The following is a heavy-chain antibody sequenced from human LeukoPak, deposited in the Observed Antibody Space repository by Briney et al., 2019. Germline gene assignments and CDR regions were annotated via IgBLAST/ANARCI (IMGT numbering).Heavy chain of an antibody. CDR2: ITSSSSYI. CDR1: GFTFSSYA. D-gene: IGHD3-22*01. J-gene: IGHJ4*02. Sequence: GGSLRLSCAASGFTFSSYAMTWVRQPPGKGLEWVSSITSSSSYIYYADSVKGRFTISRDNAKNSLFLQMNSLRAEDTAVYYCARAKGSYDSYYFDYWGQGTLVTVSS. CDR3: ARAKGSYDSYYFDY. V-gene: IGHV3-21*01.